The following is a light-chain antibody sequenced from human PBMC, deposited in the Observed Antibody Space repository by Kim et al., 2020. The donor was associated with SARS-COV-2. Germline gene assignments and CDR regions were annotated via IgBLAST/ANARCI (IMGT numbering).Light chain of an antibody. CDR2: RDS. CDR1: NIGSKN. J-gene: IGLJ3*02. V-gene: IGLV3-9*01. Sequence: VALGQTARITCGGNNIGSKNVHWYQQKPGQAPVLVIYRDSSRPSGIPERFSGSNSGNAATLTISRAQAGDEADYYCQVWDSSTGVFGGGTQRTV. CDR3: QVWDSSTGV.